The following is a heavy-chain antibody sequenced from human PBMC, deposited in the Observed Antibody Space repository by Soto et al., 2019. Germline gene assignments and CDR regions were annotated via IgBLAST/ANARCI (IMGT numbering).Heavy chain of an antibody. CDR3: AMVDVYVTPSPQDV. D-gene: IGHD3-16*01. Sequence: QVQLVQSGAEVKNPGASVKVSGKASGYRFTSYGIGWVRQAPGQGLEWMGWINAYNGNTNYAQNLQGRVTLTTDTSTSTAYMELRSLRSNDTAVYYCAMVDVYVTPSPQDVWGQGTTVTVSS. CDR2: INAYNGNT. V-gene: IGHV1-18*01. CDR1: GYRFTSYG. J-gene: IGHJ6*02.